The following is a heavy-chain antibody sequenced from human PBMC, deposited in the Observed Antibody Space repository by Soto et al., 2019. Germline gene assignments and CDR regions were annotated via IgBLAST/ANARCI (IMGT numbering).Heavy chain of an antibody. CDR1: GFSLTTSGVG. D-gene: IGHD2-15*01. CDR2: IYWDDDK. CDR3: ALKRWSNFDY. J-gene: IGHJ4*02. Sequence: QITLKESGPTLVRPTQTLTLTCTFSGFSLTTSGVGVGWIRQPPGKALECLAVIYWDDDKRYRPSLKSRLTITMATSKNQVVLTVTNIDTVDTATYYCALKRWSNFDYWGQGTVVTVSS. V-gene: IGHV2-5*02.